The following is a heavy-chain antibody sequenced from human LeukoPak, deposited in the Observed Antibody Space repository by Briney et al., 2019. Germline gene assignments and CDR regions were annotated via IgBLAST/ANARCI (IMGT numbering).Heavy chain of an antibody. J-gene: IGHJ4*02. CDR2: TYTTGST. CDR3: ARGSREMATTFDY. Sequence: PSETLSLTCTVSGGSISTYYWSWIRQPPGKGLEWIGRTYTTGSTNYNPSLKSRVTMSVDTSKNQLSLKLTSVTVADTAVYYCARGSREMATTFDYWGQGTLVTVSS. CDR1: GGSISTYY. V-gene: IGHV4-4*07. D-gene: IGHD5-24*01.